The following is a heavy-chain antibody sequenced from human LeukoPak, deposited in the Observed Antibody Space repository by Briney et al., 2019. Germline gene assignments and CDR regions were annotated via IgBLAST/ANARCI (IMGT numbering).Heavy chain of an antibody. D-gene: IGHD2-21*02. Sequence: GGSLRLSCEVSGFTFSNAWMSWVRQAPGKGLEWVGRIKSKTEGGAIDYAAPVKDRFTISRDDSKNTLYLQMNSLKTEDTAVYYCTTAMVVTAILYFQHWGQGTLVTVSS. CDR3: TTAMVVTAILYFQH. CDR1: GFTFSNAW. CDR2: IKSKTEGGAI. V-gene: IGHV3-15*01. J-gene: IGHJ1*01.